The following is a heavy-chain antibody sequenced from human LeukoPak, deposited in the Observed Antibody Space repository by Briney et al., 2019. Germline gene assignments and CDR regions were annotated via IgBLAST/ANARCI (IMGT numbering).Heavy chain of an antibody. CDR2: ISSSSSYI. V-gene: IGHV3-21*01. Sequence: GGSLRLSCAASGFTFSNYSMNWVRQAPGKGLEWVSSISSSSSYIYYADSVKGRFTISRDNAKNSLYLQMNGLRAEDTAVYYCAREVRAYYYDSSGYPYFDYWGQGTLVTVSS. CDR3: AREVRAYYYDSSGYPYFDY. D-gene: IGHD3-22*01. J-gene: IGHJ4*02. CDR1: GFTFSNYS.